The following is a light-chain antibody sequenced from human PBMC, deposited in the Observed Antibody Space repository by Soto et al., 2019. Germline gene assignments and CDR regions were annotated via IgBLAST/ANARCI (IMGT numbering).Light chain of an antibody. Sequence: EIVMTQSPATLSVSPGERANLCCRASQSVGTKLAWYQQTPGQAPRLLIYGASNRATGVPARISGSVSGTEFTLTIASLQSEDFAVYYCQQYSSWLWTFGQGTKVDIK. CDR2: GAS. CDR1: QSVGTK. V-gene: IGKV3-15*01. CDR3: QQYSSWLWT. J-gene: IGKJ1*01.